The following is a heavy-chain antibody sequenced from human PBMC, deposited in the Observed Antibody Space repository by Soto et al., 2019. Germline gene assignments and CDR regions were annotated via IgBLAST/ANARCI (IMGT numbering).Heavy chain of an antibody. J-gene: IGHJ6*02. CDR1: GGSISGYY. V-gene: IGHV4-59*01. D-gene: IGHD2-21*02. Sequence: PSETLSLTCTVSGGSISGYYWSWIRQPLGKGLEWIGNVYYSGGAKYNPSVKRRVSISVDTSKNQFSLNLSSVTAADTAVYYCTRDGDGRMTTNPYYYYGMDVWGPGITVTVS. CDR3: TRDGDGRMTTNPYYYYGMDV. CDR2: VYYSGGA.